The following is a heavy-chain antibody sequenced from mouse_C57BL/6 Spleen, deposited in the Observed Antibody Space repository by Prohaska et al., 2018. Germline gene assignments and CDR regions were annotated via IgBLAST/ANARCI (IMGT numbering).Heavy chain of an antibody. CDR2: INTDSGGT. D-gene: IGHD3-3*01. J-gene: IGHJ2*01. CDR1: GYTFTTYG. V-gene: IGHV9-3*01. Sequence: QIQLVQSGPELKKPGETVKISCKASGYTFTTYGMSWVKQAPGKGLKWKGWINTDSGGTTYEEEGKGRGAGDMEQKERTEEGKRKKLQKDEKFTEVWERERDFQDWGKGTTLTVSS. CDR3: ERERDFQD.